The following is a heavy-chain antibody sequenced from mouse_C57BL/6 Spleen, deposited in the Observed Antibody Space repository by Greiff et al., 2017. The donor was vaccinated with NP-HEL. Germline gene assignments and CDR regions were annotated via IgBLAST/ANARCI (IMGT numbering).Heavy chain of an antibody. D-gene: IGHD1-1*01. CDR2: INPSSGYI. J-gene: IGHJ2*01. CDR3: ASGYGSSPLGY. CDR1: GYTFTSYT. V-gene: IGHV1-4*01. Sequence: QVQLQQSGAELARPGASVKMSCKASGYTFTSYTMHWVKQRPGQGLEWIGYINPSSGYIKYNQKFKDKATLTADKSSSTAYMQLSSLTSEDSAVYYCASGYGSSPLGYWGQGTTLTVSS.